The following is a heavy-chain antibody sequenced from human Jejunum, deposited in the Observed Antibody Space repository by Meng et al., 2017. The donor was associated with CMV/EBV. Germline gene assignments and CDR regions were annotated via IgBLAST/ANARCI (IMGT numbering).Heavy chain of an antibody. Sequence: EFTFSNAWMRWGRKAPGKGREGVAKIKQEGSEKYYVDAVKGRCTSSRDNAKNSLYLQRNSLRDEDAAVYYCARGRVPVGAALNYWGQGTLVTVSS. V-gene: IGHV3-7*01. CDR3: ARGRVPVGAALNY. CDR1: EFTFSNAW. D-gene: IGHD1-26*01. J-gene: IGHJ4*02. CDR2: IKQEGSEK.